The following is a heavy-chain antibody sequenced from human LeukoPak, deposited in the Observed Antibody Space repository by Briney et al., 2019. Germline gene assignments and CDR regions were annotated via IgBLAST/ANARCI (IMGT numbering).Heavy chain of an antibody. V-gene: IGHV4-4*07. D-gene: IGHD1-26*01. CDR3: ARFLRGATNALEI. Sequence: SETLSLTCTVSGGSISSYYWSWIRQPAGKGLESIGHISTSGSTNYNPSLKSRVTMSVDTSKNQFSLKLSSVTAADTAVYYCARFLRGATNALEIWGQGTMVTVSS. J-gene: IGHJ3*02. CDR1: GGSISSYY. CDR2: ISTSGST.